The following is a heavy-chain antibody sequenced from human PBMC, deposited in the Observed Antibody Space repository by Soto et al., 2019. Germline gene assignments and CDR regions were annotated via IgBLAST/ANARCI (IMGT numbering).Heavy chain of an antibody. V-gene: IGHV3-15*07. D-gene: IGHD2-15*01. CDR2: IKSKTDGGTT. CDR1: GFTFSNAW. Sequence: PGGSLRLSCAASGFTFSNAWMNWVRQAPGKGLEWVGRIKSKTDGGTTDYAAPVKGRFTISRDDSKNTLYLQMNSLKTEDTAVYYCTIGYCSGGSCYSEYFDYWGQGTLVTVSS. J-gene: IGHJ4*02. CDR3: TIGYCSGGSCYSEYFDY.